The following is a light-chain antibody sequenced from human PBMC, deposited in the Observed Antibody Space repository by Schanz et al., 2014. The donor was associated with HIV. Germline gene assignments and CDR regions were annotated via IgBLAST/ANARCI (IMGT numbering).Light chain of an antibody. CDR1: QSVSDN. J-gene: IGKJ4*01. V-gene: IGKV3-20*01. Sequence: EIVLTQSPATLSVSPGERATLSCRASQSVSDNLAWYQQKPGQAPRLLIYGASSRATGIPDRFSGSGSGTDFTLTISRLEPEDFAVYYCQQYSSSPLTFGGGTKVEIK. CDR3: QQYSSSPLT. CDR2: GAS.